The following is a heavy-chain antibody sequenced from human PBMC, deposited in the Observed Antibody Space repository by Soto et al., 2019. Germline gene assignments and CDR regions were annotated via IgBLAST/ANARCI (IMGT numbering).Heavy chain of an antibody. CDR3: ARESAALNWFDP. CDR1: GFTFSSFH. CDR2: ITSSSDTI. Sequence: SLRLSCAASGFTFSSFHMNRVRQAPGRGLEWVAYITSSSDTIYYSDSVKGRFTISRDNGKNSLYLQMNSLRDEDTAVYYCARESAALNWFDPWGQGTLVSVSS. J-gene: IGHJ5*02. D-gene: IGHD2-2*01. V-gene: IGHV3-48*02.